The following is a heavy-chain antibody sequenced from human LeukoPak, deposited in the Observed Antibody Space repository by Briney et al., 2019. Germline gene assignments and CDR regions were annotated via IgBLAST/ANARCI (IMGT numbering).Heavy chain of an antibody. D-gene: IGHD6-6*01. CDR3: TRRREYKHAFDL. Sequence: SETLSLTCTVSGGSISSSSYYWGWIRQPPGKGLEWIGTIYYSGSTYYNPSLKSRVTISVDTSKNQFSLKLSSVTAADTAMYYCTRRREYKHAFDLWGQGTMVTVSS. CDR2: IYYSGST. J-gene: IGHJ3*01. V-gene: IGHV4-39*07. CDR1: GGSISSSSYY.